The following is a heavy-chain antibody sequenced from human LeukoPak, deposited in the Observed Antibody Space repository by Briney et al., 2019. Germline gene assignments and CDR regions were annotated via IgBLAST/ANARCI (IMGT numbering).Heavy chain of an antibody. CDR2: MNPNSGGT. D-gene: IGHD3-16*02. V-gene: IGHV1-2*02. Sequence: ASVKVSCKASGYTLTGYYMHWVRQAPGQGLKWMGWMNPNSGGTKYAQKFQGRVTMTRDTSISTAYMELSRLRSGDTAMYYCARDKLGLGELSLYDQWGQGTLVTVFS. CDR3: ARDKLGLGELSLYDQ. J-gene: IGHJ5*02. CDR1: GYTLTGYY.